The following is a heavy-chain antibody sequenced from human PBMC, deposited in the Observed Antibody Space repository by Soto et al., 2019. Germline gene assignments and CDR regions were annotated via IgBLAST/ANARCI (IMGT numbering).Heavy chain of an antibody. Sequence: QVQLVESGGGVVQPGTSLTLSCAVSGFDFSNFVMHWVRQAPGKGLECVAVIWHDASHEYYRDSVQGRFTISRDNSKHLLYLQMNSLRAEDTAVYYCAREGGDEWIDYYYYGMDVWGHGTTVTVSS. CDR3: AREGGDEWIDYYYYGMDV. J-gene: IGHJ6*02. D-gene: IGHD2-21*02. V-gene: IGHV3-33*01. CDR1: GFDFSNFV. CDR2: IWHDASHE.